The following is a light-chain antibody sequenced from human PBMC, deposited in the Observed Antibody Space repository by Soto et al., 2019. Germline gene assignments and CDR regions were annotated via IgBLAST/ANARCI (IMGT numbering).Light chain of an antibody. CDR3: QRYGSSPTYT. CDR2: GAS. CDR1: QSVRSSY. J-gene: IGKJ2*01. V-gene: IGKV3-20*01. Sequence: EIVLTQSPGTLSLSPVERATLSCRASQSVRSSYLAWYQQKPGQAPRLLIYGASSRATGIPDRFSGSGSGTDFTLTISRLEPEDFAVYYGQRYGSSPTYTFGQGTKLEIK.